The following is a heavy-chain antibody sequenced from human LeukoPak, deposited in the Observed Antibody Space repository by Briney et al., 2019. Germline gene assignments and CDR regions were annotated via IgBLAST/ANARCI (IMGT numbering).Heavy chain of an antibody. V-gene: IGHV3-30*03. CDR2: LSYDGTNK. CDR1: GFTFSGYG. D-gene: IGHD1-26*01. J-gene: IGHJ4*02. Sequence: GGSLRLSCAASGFTFSGYGMHWVRQAPGKGLEWVAVLSYDGTNKFYADSVKGRFTISGDNSKNTLYLQINSLRSDDTAVYYCARAVSVYSGSYYVWGQGTLVTVSS. CDR3: ARAVSVYSGSYYV.